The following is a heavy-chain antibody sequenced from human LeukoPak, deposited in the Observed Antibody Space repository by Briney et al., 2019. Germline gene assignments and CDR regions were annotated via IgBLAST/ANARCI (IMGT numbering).Heavy chain of an antibody. J-gene: IGHJ6*03. CDR3: ARSTGFYTTYYMDV. Sequence: SETLSLTCTVSRDSMTSYYWSWVRQPAGKGLEWIGRIHTSGTTYYNPSLESAVTLSLDTSNNQFSLRLSSVTAADTAVYYCARSTGFYTTYYMDVWGKGTTVTVSS. V-gene: IGHV4-4*07. CDR1: RDSMTSYY. D-gene: IGHD3-22*01. CDR2: IHTSGTT.